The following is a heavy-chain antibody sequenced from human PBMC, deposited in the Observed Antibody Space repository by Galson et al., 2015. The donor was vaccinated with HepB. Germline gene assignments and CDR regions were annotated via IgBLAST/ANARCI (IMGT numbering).Heavy chain of an antibody. Sequence: SVKVSCKASGYTFTTYNFQWVRQAPGQGLEWMGMINPSGGSTNYAQNFQGRVTMTRDTSTSIVYMELSSLTSEDTAVYYCAYICSSASCLIDYWGQGTPVTVSS. V-gene: IGHV1-46*01. J-gene: IGHJ4*02. CDR2: INPSGGST. CDR3: AYICSSASCLIDY. D-gene: IGHD2-2*01. CDR1: GYTFTTYN.